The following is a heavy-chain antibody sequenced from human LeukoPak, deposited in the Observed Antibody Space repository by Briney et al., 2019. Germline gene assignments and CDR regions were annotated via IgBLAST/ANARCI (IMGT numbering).Heavy chain of an antibody. J-gene: IGHJ3*02. CDR1: GYTFTGYY. D-gene: IGHD2-15*01. CDR3: ANSGTSWWYPAFDI. Sequence: ASVKVSCKASGYTFTGYYMHWVRQAPGQGLEWMGWINPNSGGTNYAQKFQGRVTMTRDTSISTAYMELSRLRSDDTAIYYCANSGTSWWYPAFDIWGQGTMVTVSS. V-gene: IGHV1-2*02. CDR2: INPNSGGT.